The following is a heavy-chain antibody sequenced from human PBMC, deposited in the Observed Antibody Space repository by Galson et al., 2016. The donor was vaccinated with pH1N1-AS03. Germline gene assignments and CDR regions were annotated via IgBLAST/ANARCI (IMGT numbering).Heavy chain of an antibody. Sequence: SGAEVKKPGDSLRLSCAASGFIFSDYGMSWVRQAPGKGLEWVANIKKDGGEKYYVDSVRGRFTISRDNAKKSLYLQMSSLRVEDTAVYYCASSGFWGRGTLVAVSS. V-gene: IGHV3-7*03. D-gene: IGHD3-10*01. CDR3: ASSGF. J-gene: IGHJ4*02. CDR1: GFIFSDYG. CDR2: IKKDGGEK.